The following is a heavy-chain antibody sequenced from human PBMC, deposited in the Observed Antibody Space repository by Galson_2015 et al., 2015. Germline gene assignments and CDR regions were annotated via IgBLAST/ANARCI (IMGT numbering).Heavy chain of an antibody. CDR2: INPSGGST. CDR3: ARDEGYYDSSGYYWELDY. J-gene: IGHJ4*02. D-gene: IGHD3-22*01. V-gene: IGHV1-46*01. Sequence: SVKVSCKASGYTFTSYYMHWVRQAPGQGLEWMGIINPSGGSTSYAQKFQGRVTMTRDTSTSTVYMELSSLRSEDTAVYYCARDEGYYDSSGYYWELDYWGQGTLVTVSS. CDR1: GYTFTSYY.